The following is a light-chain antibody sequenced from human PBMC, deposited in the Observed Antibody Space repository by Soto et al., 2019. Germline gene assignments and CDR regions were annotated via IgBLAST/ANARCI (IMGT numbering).Light chain of an antibody. CDR1: SRDVGGYNY. J-gene: IGLJ1*01. Sequence: QSARTQPSPVSGSPGQSITISCTGTSRDVGGYNYVSWYQQHPGKAPKLMIYDVSNRPSGVSNRFSGSKSGNTASLTISGLQAEDAADYYCSSYTSSSTPYVFGTGTKLTVL. CDR2: DVS. CDR3: SSYTSSSTPYV. V-gene: IGLV2-14*01.